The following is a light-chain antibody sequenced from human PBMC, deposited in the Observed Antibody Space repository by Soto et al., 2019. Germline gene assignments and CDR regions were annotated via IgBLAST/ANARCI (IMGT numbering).Light chain of an antibody. CDR3: QQRSNWPIT. J-gene: IGKJ5*01. Sequence: EIVLTQSPATLSLSPGESATLSCRASQSVGSYLAWYQQKPGQAPTLLIYDASNRASGIPARFSGSGSGTDFTLTISSLEPEDFAVYYCQQRSNWPITFGQGTRLEIK. CDR2: DAS. V-gene: IGKV3-11*01. CDR1: QSVGSY.